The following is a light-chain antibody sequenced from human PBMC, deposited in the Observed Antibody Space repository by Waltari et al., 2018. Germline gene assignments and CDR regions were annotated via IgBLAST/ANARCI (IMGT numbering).Light chain of an antibody. Sequence: SLAVSLGERATINCKSSQSLLYTSNNKNYLAWYQQKPGQPPKILIYWAYIRESGVPDRFSGSGSGTDFTLTISGLQAEDVASYFCLQYLHTPRTFGQGTKVEIK. V-gene: IGKV4-1*01. CDR2: WAY. CDR1: QSLLYTSNNKNY. CDR3: LQYLHTPRT. J-gene: IGKJ1*01.